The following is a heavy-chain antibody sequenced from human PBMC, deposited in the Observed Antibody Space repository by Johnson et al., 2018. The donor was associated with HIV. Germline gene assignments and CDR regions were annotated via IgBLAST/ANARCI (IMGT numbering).Heavy chain of an antibody. CDR1: GFTFRNYW. CDR3: ARDYLTHEAVDI. D-gene: IGHD1-14*01. CDR2: IKQDGSEK. V-gene: IGHV3-7*05. Sequence: VQLVESGGGLVQPGGSLRLSCAASGFTFRNYWMSWVRQAPGKGLEWVANIKQDGSEKYYVESVKGRFTISRDNPKNSLYLQMNSLRAEDTAVYYCARDYLTHEAVDIWGQGTMVTVSS. J-gene: IGHJ3*02.